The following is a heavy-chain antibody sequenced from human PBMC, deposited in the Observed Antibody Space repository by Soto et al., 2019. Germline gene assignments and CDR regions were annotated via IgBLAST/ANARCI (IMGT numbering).Heavy chain of an antibody. CDR3: AKDHRVATIVFVHAAYYYGMDV. D-gene: IGHD5-12*01. J-gene: IGHJ6*02. CDR1: GFTFSSYG. V-gene: IGHV3-30*18. CDR2: ISYDGSNK. Sequence: GGSLRLSCAASGFTFSSYGMHWVRQAPGKGLEGVAVISYDGSNKYYADSVKGRFTISRDNSKNTLYLQMNSLRAEDTAVYYCAKDHRVATIVFVHAAYYYGMDVWGPGTLVTVSS.